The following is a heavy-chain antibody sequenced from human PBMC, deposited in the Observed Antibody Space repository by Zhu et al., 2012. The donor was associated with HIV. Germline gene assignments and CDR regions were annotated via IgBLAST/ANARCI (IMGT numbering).Heavy chain of an antibody. CDR3: AIGPGYPFDY. CDR1: GYKFSSYA. V-gene: IGHV7-4-1*02. D-gene: IGHD3-9*01. J-gene: IGHJ4*02. CDR2: INTETGTP. Sequence: QVQLVQSGSELKKPGASAKVSCKASGYKFSSYAVNWVRQASGQGLEWMGWINTETGTPAYAQGFRGRFVFSVDTSVNTAYLQINTLKAEEVAVYYCAIGPGYPFDYWGQGTLVTVSS.